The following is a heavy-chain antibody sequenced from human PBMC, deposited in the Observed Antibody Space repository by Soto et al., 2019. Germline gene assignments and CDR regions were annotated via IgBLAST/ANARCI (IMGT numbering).Heavy chain of an antibody. V-gene: IGHV3-23*01. CDR1: RFTLIMTA. CDR3: AKDRGNIVKAGDAFDL. J-gene: IGHJ3*01. CDR2: ISNSGDRT. Sequence: GGSLGLSWASSRFTLIMTAVDCVLKDPVEVLEWVSYISNSGDRTYYADSVKGRFTISRDRSKNTVSLQMDSLRAEDTAVYYCAKDRGNIVKAGDAFDLLGQGTKGTGSS. D-gene: IGHD3-16*02.